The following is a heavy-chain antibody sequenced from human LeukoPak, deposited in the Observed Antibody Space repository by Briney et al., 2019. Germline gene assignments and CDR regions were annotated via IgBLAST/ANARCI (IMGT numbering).Heavy chain of an antibody. CDR3: ATLPIVVVPAASYYFDY. J-gene: IGHJ4*02. CDR2: FDPEDGET. D-gene: IGHD2-2*01. CDR1: GYTLTELS. V-gene: IGHV1-24*01. Sequence: ASVKVFCKVSGYTLTELSMHWVRQAPGKGLEWMGGFDPEDGETIYAQKFQGRVTMTEDTSTDTAYMELSSLRSGDTAVYYCATLPIVVVPAASYYFDYWGQGTLVTVSS.